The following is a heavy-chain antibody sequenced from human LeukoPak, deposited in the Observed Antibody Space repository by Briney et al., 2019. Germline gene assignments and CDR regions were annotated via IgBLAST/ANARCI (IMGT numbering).Heavy chain of an antibody. J-gene: IGHJ4*02. V-gene: IGHV3-48*04. CDR3: AGLSRKKNSGYDY. Sequence: GGSLRLSCAASGFTFSYYSMNWVRQAPGKGLEWVSYISSSSTTIYYADSVMGRFTISRDNAKNSLYLQMSSLRAEDMAVYYCAGLSRKKNSGYDYWGQGTLVTVSS. D-gene: IGHD5-12*01. CDR1: GFTFSYYS. CDR2: ISSSSTTI.